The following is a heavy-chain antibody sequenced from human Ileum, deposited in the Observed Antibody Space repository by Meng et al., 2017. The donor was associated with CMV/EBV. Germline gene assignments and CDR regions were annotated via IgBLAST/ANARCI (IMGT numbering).Heavy chain of an antibody. D-gene: IGHD1-26*01. CDR2: IKSKSDGGTA. Sequence: GESLKISCAASGFTFSTAWMSWVRQAPGKGLEWVGRIKSKSDGGTADYAAPVKGRFTISRDDSRNTLYLQMNSLKNEDTAVYYCTTDSGDYPYPDYWGQGKLVTVSS. CDR3: TTDSGDYPYPDY. J-gene: IGHJ4*02. V-gene: IGHV3-15*01. CDR1: GFTFSTAW.